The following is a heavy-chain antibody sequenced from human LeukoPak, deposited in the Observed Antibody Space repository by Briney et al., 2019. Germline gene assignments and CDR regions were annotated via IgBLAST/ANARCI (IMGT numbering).Heavy chain of an antibody. CDR3: ARVEYYYDSSGYYSFGYFDY. D-gene: IGHD3-22*01. V-gene: IGHV4-34*01. CDR1: GGSFSGYY. Sequence: SETLSLTCAVYGGSFSGYYWSWIRQPPGKGLEWIGEINHSGSTNYNPSLKSRVTISVDTSKNQFSLKLSSVTAADTAVYYCARVEYYYDSSGYYSFGYFDYWGQGTLVTVSS. CDR2: INHSGST. J-gene: IGHJ4*02.